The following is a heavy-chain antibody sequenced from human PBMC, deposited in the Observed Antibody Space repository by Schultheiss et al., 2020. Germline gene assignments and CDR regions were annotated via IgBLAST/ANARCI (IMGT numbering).Heavy chain of an antibody. Sequence: SETLSLTCTVSGGSISSYYWSWIRQPPGKGLEWIGSIYYSGSTYYNPSLKSRVTISVDTSKNQFSLKLSSVTAADTAVYYCARDFAAENYFDYWGQGTLVTVSS. CDR3: ARDFAAENYFDY. D-gene: IGHD6-13*01. CDR2: IYYSGST. J-gene: IGHJ4*02. V-gene: IGHV4-59*01. CDR1: GGSISSYY.